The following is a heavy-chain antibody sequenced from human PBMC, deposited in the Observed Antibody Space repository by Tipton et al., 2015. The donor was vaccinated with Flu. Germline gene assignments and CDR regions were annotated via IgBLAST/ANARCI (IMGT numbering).Heavy chain of an antibody. V-gene: IGHV4-38-2*01. CDR3: ARLTYYYGSGTSDC. CDR1: GDSIGSDYY. CDR2: MSHSGRT. J-gene: IGHJ4*02. Sequence: TLSLTCSVSGDSIGSDYYWGWIRQPPGKGLEWIGSMSHSGRTYYNPSLKSRVTISADTWKTQFSLKLGSVTAADTAVYYCARLTYYYGSGTSDCWGQGTLLTVSS. D-gene: IGHD3-10*01.